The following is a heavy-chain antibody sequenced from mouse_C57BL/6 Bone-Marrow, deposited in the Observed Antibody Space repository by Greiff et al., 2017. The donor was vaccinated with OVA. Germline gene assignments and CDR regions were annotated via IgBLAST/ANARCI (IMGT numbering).Heavy chain of an antibody. D-gene: IGHD1-1*01. CDR1: GYTFTDYY. J-gene: IGHJ4*01. V-gene: IGHV1-26*01. CDR2: INPNNGGT. CDR3: ARDGSSYVGIYYAMDY. Sequence: VQLQQSGPELVKPGASVKISCKASGYTFTDYYMNWVKQSHGKSLEWIGDINPNNGGTSYNQKFKGKATLTVDKSSSTAYMELRSLTSEDSAVYYCARDGSSYVGIYYAMDYWGQGTSVTVSS.